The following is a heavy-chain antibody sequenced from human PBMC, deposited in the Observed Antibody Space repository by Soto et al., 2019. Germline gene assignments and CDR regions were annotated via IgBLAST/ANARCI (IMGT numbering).Heavy chain of an antibody. Sequence: GGSLRLSCAASGFTFSSYAMHWVRQAPGKGLEWVAVISYDGSNKYYADSVKGRFTISRENSKNTLYLQMNSRRAEETAVYYCARDRIQLWLTPYYYYGMDVWGQWTTVTVSS. CDR1: GFTFSSYA. CDR3: ARDRIQLWLTPYYYYGMDV. D-gene: IGHD5-18*01. V-gene: IGHV3-30-3*01. J-gene: IGHJ6*02. CDR2: ISYDGSNK.